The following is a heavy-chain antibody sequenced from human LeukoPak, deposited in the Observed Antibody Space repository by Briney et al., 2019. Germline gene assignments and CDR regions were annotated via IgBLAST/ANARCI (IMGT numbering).Heavy chain of an antibody. CDR2: IYHSGSP. J-gene: IGHJ4*02. CDR1: GGSISSNNW. CDR3: ARVNINNWHSCDY. Sequence: SGTLSLTCAVSGGSISSNNWWGWVRQPPGKGLEWIGEIYHSGSPNYNPSLKSRVTISVDKSRNHFSLNLSSVTAADTAVYYCARVNINNWHSCDYWGQGTLVTVS. D-gene: IGHD1-1*01. V-gene: IGHV4-4*02.